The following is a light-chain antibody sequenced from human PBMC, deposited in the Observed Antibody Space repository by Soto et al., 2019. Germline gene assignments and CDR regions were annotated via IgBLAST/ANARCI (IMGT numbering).Light chain of an antibody. J-gene: IGKJ4*01. Sequence: DIQMTQSPSTLSASIGDRVTITCRASQSITTFLAWYQQKPGKAPQILIYDASKLEPGVPSRLSGGGSGTEFTLTISSLRPDDFATYYCQQYSTYPLTFGGGTKVDI. V-gene: IGKV1-5*01. CDR2: DAS. CDR3: QQYSTYPLT. CDR1: QSITTF.